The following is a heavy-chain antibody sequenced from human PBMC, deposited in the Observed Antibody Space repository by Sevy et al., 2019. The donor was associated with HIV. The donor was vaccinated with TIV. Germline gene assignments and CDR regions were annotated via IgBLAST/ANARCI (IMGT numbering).Heavy chain of an antibody. CDR1: GYTFTGYY. Sequence: ASVKVSCKASGYTFTGYYMHWVRQAPGQGLEWMGRINPNSGGTNYAQKFQGRVTMTRDTSISTAYMELSRLRSDDTAVYYCARIFGIFGVVIILGEDYYGIDVWGQGTTVTVSS. CDR3: ARIFGIFGVVIILGEDYYGIDV. CDR2: INPNSGGT. J-gene: IGHJ6*02. V-gene: IGHV1-2*06. D-gene: IGHD3-3*01.